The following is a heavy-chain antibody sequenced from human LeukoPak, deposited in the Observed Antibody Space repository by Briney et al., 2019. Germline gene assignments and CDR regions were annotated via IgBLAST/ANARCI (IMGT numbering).Heavy chain of an antibody. V-gene: IGHV1-69*01. J-gene: IGHJ4*02. CDR3: ASKCSSTSCYYFDH. CDR1: GGTFSSYA. D-gene: IGHD2-2*01. CDR2: IIPIFGTA. Sequence: GSSVKVSCKASGGTFSSYAISWVRQAPGQGLEWMGGIIPIFGTANYAQKFQGRVTITADESTSTAYMELSSLRSEDTAVYYCASKCSSTSCYYFDHWGQGTLVTVSS.